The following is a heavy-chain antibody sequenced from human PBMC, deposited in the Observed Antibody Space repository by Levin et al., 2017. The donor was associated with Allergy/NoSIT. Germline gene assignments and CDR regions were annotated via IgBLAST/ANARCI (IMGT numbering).Heavy chain of an antibody. CDR3: AKDAIRGSDQPYYFDY. Sequence: SCAASGFTFNNYAMSWVRQAPGKGLEWVSAIINSGVGTYYADSVKGRVTISRDNSKNTMYLQMNSLRAEDTAVYFCAKDAIRGSDQPYYFDYWGQGTLVTASS. CDR1: GFTFNNYA. J-gene: IGHJ4*02. CDR2: IINSGVGT. V-gene: IGHV3-23*01. D-gene: IGHD6-19*01.